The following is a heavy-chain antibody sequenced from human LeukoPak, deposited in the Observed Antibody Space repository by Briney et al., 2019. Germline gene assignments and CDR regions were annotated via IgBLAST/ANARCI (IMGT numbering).Heavy chain of an antibody. Sequence: GASVKVSCKASGYTFTSYDINWVRQAPGQGLEWMGWINPNTGDAASAQKFQGRVTLTRDTSTRTAYMELRRLRYDDTAVYFCARGEVAMSDWGQGARVTVS. CDR3: ARGEVAMSD. CDR2: INPNTGDA. CDR1: GYTFTSYD. J-gene: IGHJ4*02. V-gene: IGHV1-2*02. D-gene: IGHD5-12*01.